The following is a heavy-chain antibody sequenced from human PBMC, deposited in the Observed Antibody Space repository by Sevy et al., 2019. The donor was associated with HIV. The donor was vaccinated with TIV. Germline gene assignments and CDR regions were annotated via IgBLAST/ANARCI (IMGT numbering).Heavy chain of an antibody. V-gene: IGHV1-8*01. CDR1: GYTFTSYD. Sequence: ASVKVSCKASGYTFTSYDINWVRQATGQGLEWMGWMNPNSGNTGYAQKFQGRVTMTRNTSISTAYMELSSLGSEDTAVYYCARRYYDFWSGLYYFDYWGQGTLVTVSS. CDR2: MNPNSGNT. D-gene: IGHD3-3*01. CDR3: ARRYYDFWSGLYYFDY. J-gene: IGHJ4*02.